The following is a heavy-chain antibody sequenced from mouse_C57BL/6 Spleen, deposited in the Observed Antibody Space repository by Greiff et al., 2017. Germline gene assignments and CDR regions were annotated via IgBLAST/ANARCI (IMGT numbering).Heavy chain of an antibody. CDR3: ARSRNYDYDEAWFAY. V-gene: IGHV1-80*01. D-gene: IGHD2-4*01. J-gene: IGHJ3*01. CDR2: IYPGDGDT. CDR1: GYAFSSYW. Sequence: VQLQQPGAELVKPGASVKISCKASGYAFSSYWMNWVKQRPGQGLEWIGQIYPGDGDTNYNGKFKGKATLTVDKSSSTAYMQLSSRTSEDSAVYFCARSRNYDYDEAWFAYWGQGTLVTVSA.